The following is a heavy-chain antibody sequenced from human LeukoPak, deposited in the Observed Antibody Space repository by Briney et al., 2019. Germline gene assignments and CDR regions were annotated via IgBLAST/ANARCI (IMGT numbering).Heavy chain of an antibody. CDR1: GDSISSYY. CDR3: ARFNSGSYQHYFDY. J-gene: IGHJ4*02. D-gene: IGHD1-26*01. V-gene: IGHV4-4*07. CDR2: IYTSGST. Sequence: SETLSLTCTVSGDSISSYYWSWIRQPAGKGLEWIGRIYTSGSTNYNPSLKSRVTMSLDTSKNQFSLKLTSVTAADTAVYYCARFNSGSYQHYFDYWGQGTLVTVSS.